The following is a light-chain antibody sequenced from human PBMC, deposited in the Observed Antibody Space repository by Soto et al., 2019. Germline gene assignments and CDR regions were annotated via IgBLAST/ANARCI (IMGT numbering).Light chain of an antibody. CDR3: AAWDDSLHGLV. CDR2: SNN. V-gene: IGLV1-44*01. Sequence: QSVLTQPPSASGTPGQRVTISCSGSTSNIGSYTVNWYQQLPGTAPKLLIYSNNRPSGVPDRSSGSKSGTSASLAISGLQSEDEADYYCAAWDDSLHGLVFGGGTKLTVL. J-gene: IGLJ2*01. CDR1: TSNIGSYT.